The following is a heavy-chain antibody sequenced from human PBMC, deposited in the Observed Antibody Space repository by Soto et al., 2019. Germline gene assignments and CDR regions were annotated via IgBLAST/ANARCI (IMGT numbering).Heavy chain of an antibody. D-gene: IGHD1-1*01. V-gene: IGHV3-33*01. Sequence: QVQLVESGGGVVRPGTSLRLSCAATGFSFSAHGMHWVRQAPGKGLEWLAVINDGSEEGYADSVTGRFTISRDNARNILYLQMDNVRAEDSALYYCARDDLFVDNGLDHWGQGTLVTVSS. J-gene: IGHJ4*02. CDR3: ARDDLFVDNGLDH. CDR2: INDGSEE. CDR1: GFSFSAHG.